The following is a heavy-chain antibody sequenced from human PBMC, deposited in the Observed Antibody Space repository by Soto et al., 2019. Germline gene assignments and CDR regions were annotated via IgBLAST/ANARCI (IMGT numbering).Heavy chain of an antibody. Sequence: VQLVESGGGLIQAGGSLRLSCAVSGFTVSNNFMMWVRQAPGKGLDWVSLIYSGGSISYADSVKGRFTIARDGSMNMLYLQMNSLTAEDTAAYYCARDGNGQRGSPHWGQGTLVTVSS. D-gene: IGHD3-16*01. V-gene: IGHV3-53*02. CDR2: IYSGGSI. CDR3: ARDGNGQRGSPH. J-gene: IGHJ4*02. CDR1: GFTVSNNF.